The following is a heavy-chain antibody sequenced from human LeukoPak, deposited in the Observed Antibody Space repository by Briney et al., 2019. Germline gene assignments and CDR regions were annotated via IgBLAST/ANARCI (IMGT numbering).Heavy chain of an antibody. CDR2: IYHSGST. D-gene: IGHD5-12*01. CDR1: GGSISSGGYF. CDR3: ARRYSGYEYFDY. J-gene: IGHJ4*02. Sequence: SQTLSLTCTVSGGSISSGGYFWNWIRQHPGKGLEWIGNIYHSGSTYHNPSLKSRVTISVDTSKNQFSLKRSSVTAADTAVYYCARRYSGYEYFDYWGQGTLVTVSS. V-gene: IGHV4-31*03.